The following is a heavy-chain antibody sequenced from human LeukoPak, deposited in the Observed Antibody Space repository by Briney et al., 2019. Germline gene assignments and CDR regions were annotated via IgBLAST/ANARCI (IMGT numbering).Heavy chain of an antibody. D-gene: IGHD2-2*01. CDR1: GFTFSSYA. Sequence: QPGGSLRLSCAASGFTFSSYAMSWVRQAPGKGLEWVSAISGSGGSTYYADSVKGRFTISRDNSKNTLYLQMNSLRAEDTAVYYCAKDTRYCSSTSCYRIDYWGQGTLVTVSS. J-gene: IGHJ4*02. CDR2: ISGSGGST. V-gene: IGHV3-23*01. CDR3: AKDTRYCSSTSCYRIDY.